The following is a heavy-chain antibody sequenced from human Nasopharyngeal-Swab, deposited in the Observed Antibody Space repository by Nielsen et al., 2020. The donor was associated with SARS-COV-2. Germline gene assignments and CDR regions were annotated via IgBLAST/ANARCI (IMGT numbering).Heavy chain of an antibody. D-gene: IGHD3-10*01. CDR3: ARGLVLLWFGESITFDY. Sequence: GESLKISCAASGFTFSSYEMNWVRQAPGKGLEWVSYISSSGSTIYYADSVKGRFTISRDNAKNSLYLQMNSLRAEDTAVYYCARGLVLLWFGESITFDYWGQGTLVTVSS. V-gene: IGHV3-48*03. CDR1: GFTFSSYE. CDR2: ISSSGSTI. J-gene: IGHJ4*02.